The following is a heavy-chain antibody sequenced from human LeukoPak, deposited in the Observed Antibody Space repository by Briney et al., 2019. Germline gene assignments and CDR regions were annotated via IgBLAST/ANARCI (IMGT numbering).Heavy chain of an antibody. V-gene: IGHV3-23*01. J-gene: IGHJ3*02. D-gene: IGHD6-13*01. Sequence: PGGSQRLSCAASGFTFSSYAMSWVRQAPGKGLQWVSTITGTTHYADSVRGRFTISRDNSKNILYLQMNSLSTEDTAIYYCAKAFREYGSSTYSSFDIWGQGTMVTVSS. CDR2: ITGTT. CDR3: AKAFREYGSSTYSSFDI. CDR1: GFTFSSYA.